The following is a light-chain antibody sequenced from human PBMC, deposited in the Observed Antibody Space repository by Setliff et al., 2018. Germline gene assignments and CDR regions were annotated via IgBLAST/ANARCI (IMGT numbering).Light chain of an antibody. CDR1: SSDVGTYNY. CDR3: SSYTGSRTFV. Sequence: QSALTQPASVSGSPGQSITISCTGTSSDVGTYNYVSWYQQHPGKAPKLMIYDVSKRPSGVSSRFSGSKSGNTASLTISGLQAEDEADYYCSSYTGSRTFVFGSGTKVTV. J-gene: IGLJ1*01. V-gene: IGLV2-14*03. CDR2: DVS.